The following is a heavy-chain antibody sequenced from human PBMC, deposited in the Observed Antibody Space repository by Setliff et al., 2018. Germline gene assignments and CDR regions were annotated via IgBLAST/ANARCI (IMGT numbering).Heavy chain of an antibody. CDR1: GGSISSSY. CDR3: ARAAKYDSSGYYGFWFDP. Sequence: SETLSLTCTVSGGSISSSYWSWIRQPPGKGLEWIGYFYHSGSSNYNPSLKSRVTISVDTSKIQFSLRLSSVTAADTAVYYCARAAKYDSSGYYGFWFDPWGQGNLVTVSS. D-gene: IGHD3-22*01. V-gene: IGHV4-59*01. CDR2: FYHSGSS. J-gene: IGHJ5*02.